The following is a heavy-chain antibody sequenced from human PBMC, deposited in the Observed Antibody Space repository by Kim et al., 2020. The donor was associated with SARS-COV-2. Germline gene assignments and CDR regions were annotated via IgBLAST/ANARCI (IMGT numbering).Heavy chain of an antibody. D-gene: IGHD1-26*01. Sequence: GGSLRLSCTASGFTLSSHAMSWVRQAPGKGLEWFSSIIDSGNNTYYADSVKGRFTISRDNSKNTLYLQMNRLRAEDTAIYYCVRREQYWGRHDYWGQGTLITVSS. V-gene: IGHV3-23*01. CDR3: VRREQYWGRHDY. J-gene: IGHJ4*02. CDR2: IIDSGNNT. CDR1: GFTLSSHA.